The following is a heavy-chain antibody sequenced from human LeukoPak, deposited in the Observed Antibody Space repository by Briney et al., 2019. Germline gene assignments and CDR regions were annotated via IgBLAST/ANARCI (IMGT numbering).Heavy chain of an antibody. D-gene: IGHD3-10*01. V-gene: IGHV3-49*04. CDR3: TRVAVLWFGAFPSFDY. J-gene: IGHJ4*02. Sequence: GGSLRLSCTAYGFTVGNYSMSWVRQAPGKGLEWVGFIRSKAYDRTTEYSAAVKGRFTISRDDSTSIGYLQMNSLKPENTALYYCTRVAVLWFGAFPSFDYWGQGTLVTVSS. CDR2: IRSKAYDRTT. CDR1: GFTVGNYS.